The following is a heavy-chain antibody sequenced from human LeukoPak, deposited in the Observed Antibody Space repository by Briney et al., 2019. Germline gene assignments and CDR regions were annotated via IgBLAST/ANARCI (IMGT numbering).Heavy chain of an antibody. V-gene: IGHV4-39*01. D-gene: IGHD6-19*01. CDR3: ARGQWLVPLDF. Sequence: SETLSLTCTVSGGSVSSSSYYWGWIRQPPGKGLEWIGSIFYSETTYYSPSLKSRITISVDTSTNQFSLKLSSVTAADTAVYFCARGQWLVPLDFWGRGILVTVSS. CDR1: GGSVSSSSYY. CDR2: IFYSETT. J-gene: IGHJ4*02.